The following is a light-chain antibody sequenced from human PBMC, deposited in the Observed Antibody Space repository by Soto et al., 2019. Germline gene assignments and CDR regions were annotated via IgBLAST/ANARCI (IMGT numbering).Light chain of an antibody. V-gene: IGKV3-11*01. CDR1: QSVGVS. Sequence: EIVLAQSPGTLSLSPGDTATLSCRASQSVGVSLAWYQQKPGQPPRLLVYDVSNRATGIPARFSGSGSGTDFTLTITTLEPEDFAVYSYQQRYDWRPTWTFGQGTKVEI. CDR3: QQRYDWRPTWT. J-gene: IGKJ1*01. CDR2: DVS.